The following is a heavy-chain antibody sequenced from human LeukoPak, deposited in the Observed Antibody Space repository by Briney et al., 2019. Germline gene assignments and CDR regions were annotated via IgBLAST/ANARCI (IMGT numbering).Heavy chain of an antibody. CDR1: GGSFSGYY. V-gene: IGHV4-34*01. CDR3: ARGYGGIYYYYMDV. J-gene: IGHJ6*03. CDR2: INHSGST. D-gene: IGHD3-16*01. Sequence: SETLSLTCAVYGGSFSGYYWSWIRQPPGKGLEWIGEINHSGSTNYNPSLKSRVTISVDTSKNQFSLKLSSVTAADTAVYYCARGYGGIYYYYMDVWGKGTTVIVSS.